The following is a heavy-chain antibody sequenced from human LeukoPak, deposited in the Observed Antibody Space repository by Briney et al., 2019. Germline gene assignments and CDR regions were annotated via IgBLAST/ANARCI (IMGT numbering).Heavy chain of an antibody. CDR3: ARDAHYYDSSGAFDI. CDR2: IYYSGST. CDR1: GGSISSYY. J-gene: IGHJ3*02. D-gene: IGHD3-22*01. V-gene: IGHV4-59*01. Sequence: SETLSLTCTVSGGSISSYYWSWIRQPPGEGLEWIGYIYYSGSTNYNPSLKSRVTISVDTSKNQFSLKLSSVTAADTAVYYCARDAHYYDSSGAFDIWGQGTMVTVSS.